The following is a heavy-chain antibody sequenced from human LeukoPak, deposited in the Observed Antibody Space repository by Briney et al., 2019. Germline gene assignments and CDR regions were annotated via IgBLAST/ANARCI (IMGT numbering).Heavy chain of an antibody. CDR1: GYTFISYG. CDR3: ARDHNPPICMDV. V-gene: IGHV1-18*01. J-gene: IGHJ6*02. D-gene: IGHD1-1*01. Sequence: RASVKVSCKASGYTFISYGISWVRQAPGQGLEWMGWISAYNGNTNYAQKLQGRVTMTTDTSTSTAYMELRSLRSDDTAVYYCARDHNPPICMDVWGQGTTVTVSS. CDR2: ISAYNGNT.